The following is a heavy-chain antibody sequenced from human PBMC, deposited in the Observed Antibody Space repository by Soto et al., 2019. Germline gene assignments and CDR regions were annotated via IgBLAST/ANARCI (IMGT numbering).Heavy chain of an antibody. CDR2: ISGNGDST. D-gene: IGHD5-18*01. CDR1: GFTFSNYA. V-gene: IGHV3-23*01. Sequence: GGSLRLSCAASGFTFSNYAMSWVRQAPGKGLEWVSGISGNGDSTYYADSVKGRFTISRDNSMDTLYLQMNSLRAEDTAVYYCAKETVIQHYYYYGMDVWGQGTTGTVSS. CDR3: AKETVIQHYYYYGMDV. J-gene: IGHJ6*02.